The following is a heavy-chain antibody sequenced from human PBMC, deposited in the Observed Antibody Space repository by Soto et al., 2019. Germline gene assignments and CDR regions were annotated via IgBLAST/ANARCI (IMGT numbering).Heavy chain of an antibody. CDR1: GFTFSSYG. V-gene: IGHV3-30*18. Sequence: QVQLVESGGGVVQPGRSLRLSCAASGFTFSSYGMHWVRQAPGKGLEWVAVISYDGSNKYYADSVKGRFTISRDNSKNVLYLEMNSLRAEDTAVYYCAKVGATIYYYYYYMDVWGKGTTVTVSS. D-gene: IGHD5-12*01. J-gene: IGHJ6*03. CDR2: ISYDGSNK. CDR3: AKVGATIYYYYYYMDV.